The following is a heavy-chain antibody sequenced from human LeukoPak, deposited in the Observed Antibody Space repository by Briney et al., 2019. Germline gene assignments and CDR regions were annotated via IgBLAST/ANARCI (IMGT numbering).Heavy chain of an antibody. CDR2: ISGSGGST. V-gene: IGHV3-23*01. D-gene: IGHD3-3*01. CDR1: GFTFSSYA. J-gene: IGHJ4*02. CDR3: AKGFDFWSGYYTASDY. Sequence: PGGSLRLSCAASGFTFSSYAMSWVRQAPGKGLEWVSAISGSGGSTYYADSVKGRFTISRDNSKNTLYLQMNSLRAEDTAVYYCAKGFDFWSGYYTASDYWGQGTLVTVSS.